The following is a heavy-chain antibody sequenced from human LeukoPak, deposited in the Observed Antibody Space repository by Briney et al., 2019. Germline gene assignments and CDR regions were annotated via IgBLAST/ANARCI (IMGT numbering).Heavy chain of an antibody. J-gene: IGHJ4*02. Sequence: GGSPRLSCAASGFTFSSYWMSWVRQAPGKGLECVANIKQDGSEKYYVDSVKGRFTISRDNAKNSLYLQMNSLRAEDTAAYYCATARGADYWGQGILVTVSS. D-gene: IGHD3-10*01. CDR2: IKQDGSEK. CDR3: ATARGADY. V-gene: IGHV3-7*01. CDR1: GFTFSSYW.